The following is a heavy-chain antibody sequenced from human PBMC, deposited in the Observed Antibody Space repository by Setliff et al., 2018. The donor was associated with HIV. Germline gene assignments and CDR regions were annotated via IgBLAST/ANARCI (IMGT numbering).Heavy chain of an antibody. D-gene: IGHD3-10*01. Sequence: GGSLRLSCAASGFTFDDYAMHWVRQAPGKGLEWIGRIKSKTDGGTTDYAAPVKGRFTISRDDSKSTLYLQLTTLRTEDTGFYFCTREIRDGYPRSSNWGQGTLVTVSS. CDR3: TREIRDGYPRSSN. CDR2: IKSKTDGGTT. CDR1: GFTFDDYA. J-gene: IGHJ4*02. V-gene: IGHV3-15*01.